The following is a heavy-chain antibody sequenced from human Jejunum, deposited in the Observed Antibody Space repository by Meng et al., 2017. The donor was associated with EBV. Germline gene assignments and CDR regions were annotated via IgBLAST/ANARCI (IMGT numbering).Heavy chain of an antibody. CDR2: IYHGGGT. Sequence: QMQLKESGPGLVKPSGTLSLTCAVSSGSISDNDWWSWVRQPPGKGLEWLGEIYHGGGTNYNPSLESRVTISVDKSKNQFSLKLNSVTVADTAGYYCAGNGYYALEYWGPGILVTVSS. CDR3: AGNGYYALEY. V-gene: IGHV4-4*02. D-gene: IGHD3-22*01. J-gene: IGHJ4*02. CDR1: SGSISDNDW.